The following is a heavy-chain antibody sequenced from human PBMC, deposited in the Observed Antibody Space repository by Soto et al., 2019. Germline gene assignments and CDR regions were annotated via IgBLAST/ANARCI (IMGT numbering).Heavy chain of an antibody. Sequence: PSETLSLTCTVSGGSISSSSYYWGWIRQPPGKGLEWIGSIYYSGKTYYNPSLKSRVTISVDTSKNQFSLKLSSVTAADTAVYYCARERPDGSRLDPWGQGTLVTVSS. V-gene: IGHV4-39*02. CDR3: ARERPDGSRLDP. CDR1: GGSISSSSYY. D-gene: IGHD6-13*01. CDR2: IYYSGKT. J-gene: IGHJ5*02.